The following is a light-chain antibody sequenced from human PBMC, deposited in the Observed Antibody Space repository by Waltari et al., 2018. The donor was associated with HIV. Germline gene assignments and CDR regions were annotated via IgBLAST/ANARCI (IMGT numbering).Light chain of an antibody. Sequence: QSVLTQTPSASGTPGQRVTISCSGSTSDIGNNYVYWFQQFPGTPPKVLIYKNDQRPSGVSARFPASKPGTSASLAISGLRTEDESDFYCAAWDDIRSGWIFGGGTKLTVL. CDR3: AAWDDIRSGWI. CDR2: KND. J-gene: IGLJ2*01. V-gene: IGLV1-47*01. CDR1: TSDIGNNY.